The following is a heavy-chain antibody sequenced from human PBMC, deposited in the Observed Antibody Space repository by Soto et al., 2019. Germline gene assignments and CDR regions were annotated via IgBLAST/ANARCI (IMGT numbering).Heavy chain of an antibody. CDR3: APRISGTSWPRVWFDP. J-gene: IGHJ5*02. CDR1: GFTFSIYA. D-gene: IGHD1-7*01. CDR2: ISSTGGGI. V-gene: IGHV3-23*01. Sequence: GGSLRLSCAASGFTFSIYAMSWVRQAPGKGLEWVSAISSTGGGIYYADSVKGRFTISRDNSRNTLYLQMNSLRVEDAATYYCAPRISGTSWPRVWFDPWGQGTLVTVSS.